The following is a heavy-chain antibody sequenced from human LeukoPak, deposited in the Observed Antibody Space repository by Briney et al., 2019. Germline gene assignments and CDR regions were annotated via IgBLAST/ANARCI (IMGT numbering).Heavy chain of an antibody. V-gene: IGHV3-30-3*01. CDR2: ISYDGSNK. Sequence: PGGSLRLSCAASGFTFSSYAMHWVRQAPGKGLEWVAVISYDGSNKYYADSVKGRFTISRDNSKNTLYLQMNSLRAEDTAVYYCARGWVRGYSYGIDYWGQGTLVTVSS. J-gene: IGHJ4*02. D-gene: IGHD5-18*01. CDR3: ARGWVRGYSYGIDY. CDR1: GFTFSSYA.